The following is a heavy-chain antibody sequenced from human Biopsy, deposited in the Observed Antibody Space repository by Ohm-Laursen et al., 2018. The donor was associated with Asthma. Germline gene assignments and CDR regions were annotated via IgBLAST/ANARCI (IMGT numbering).Heavy chain of an antibody. Sequence: SLRLSCTASGFAFNNSSMTWVRQAPGKGLEWVSSISASGVRTFYADSVKGRFTVSRDSSRNTLYLQLSTLRVEDTAVYFCAKIITDRQKANNWFDPWGQGTLVTVSS. CDR2: ISASGVRT. D-gene: IGHD3-22*01. J-gene: IGHJ5*02. V-gene: IGHV3-23*01. CDR1: GFAFNNSS. CDR3: AKIITDRQKANNWFDP.